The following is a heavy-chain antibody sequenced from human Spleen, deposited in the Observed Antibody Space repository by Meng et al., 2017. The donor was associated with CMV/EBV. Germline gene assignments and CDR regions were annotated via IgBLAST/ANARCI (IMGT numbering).Heavy chain of an antibody. D-gene: IGHD6-19*01. CDR3: AKDRVAGNYYYYYGMDV. V-gene: IGHV3-21*04. Sequence: GESLKISCAASAFTFSNYTMNWVRQAPGKGLEWVSSISSSSSYMYYADSVKGRFTISRDNSKNSLYLQMNSLRPEDAALYYCAKDRVAGNYYYYYGMDVRGQGTTVTVSS. J-gene: IGHJ6*02. CDR2: ISSSSSYM. CDR1: AFTFSNYT.